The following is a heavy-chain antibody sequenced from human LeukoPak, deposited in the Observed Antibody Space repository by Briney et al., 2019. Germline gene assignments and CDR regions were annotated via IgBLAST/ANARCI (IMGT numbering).Heavy chain of an antibody. V-gene: IGHV3-21*04. CDR1: GFTFSACS. J-gene: IGHJ4*02. CDR3: ARVRRGTFGGVIASPYFDY. Sequence: GGSLRLSCAASGFTFSACSMNWVRQAPGKGLEWVSVISSDSAYIYYADSVKGRFTVSRDNAKNSLSLHMSSLRAEDTAVYYCARVRRGTFGGVIASPYFDYWGQGTLVTVSS. CDR2: ISSDSAYI. D-gene: IGHD3-16*02.